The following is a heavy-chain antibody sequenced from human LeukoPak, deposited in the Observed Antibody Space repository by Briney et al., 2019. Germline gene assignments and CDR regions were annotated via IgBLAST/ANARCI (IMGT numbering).Heavy chain of an antibody. J-gene: IGHJ4*02. CDR3: ASGFSSSPYFDY. CDR1: WITFKTLY. V-gene: IGHV3-21*01. D-gene: IGHD6-6*01. CDR2: ITGSSSYI. Sequence: PWGSPRPFRSAPWITFKTLYKDRGPQAPGEGLEWVSFITGSSSYIYYTDSVKGRFTISRDNAKNSLFLQMNSLRDEDTAVYYCASGFSSSPYFDYWGQGTLVTVSS.